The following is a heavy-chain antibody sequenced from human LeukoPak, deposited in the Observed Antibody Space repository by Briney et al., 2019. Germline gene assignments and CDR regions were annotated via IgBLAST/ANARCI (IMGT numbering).Heavy chain of an antibody. J-gene: IGHJ4*02. CDR2: MNPNSGNT. V-gene: IGHV1-8*01. Sequence: GWMNPNSGNTGYAQKFQGRVTMTRNTSISTAYMELSSLRSEDTAVYYCARGNQPLLHPSDYWGQGTLVTVSS. D-gene: IGHD2-2*02. CDR3: ARGNQPLLHPSDY.